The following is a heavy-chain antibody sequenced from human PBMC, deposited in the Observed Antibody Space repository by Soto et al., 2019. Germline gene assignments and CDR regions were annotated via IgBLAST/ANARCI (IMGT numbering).Heavy chain of an antibody. Sequence: PGGSLRLSCAASGFKFSNYAMSWVRQAPGKGLEWVSLISATGGGTYYADSVKGRFTISRDNSHNTLYLQVHSLTAEDTAVYYCAKDRRAGGNSAFYFDFCGQGPQVTVSS. J-gene: IGHJ4*02. CDR3: AKDRRAGGNSAFYFDF. CDR1: GFKFSNYA. V-gene: IGHV3-23*01. D-gene: IGHD3-16*01. CDR2: ISATGGGT.